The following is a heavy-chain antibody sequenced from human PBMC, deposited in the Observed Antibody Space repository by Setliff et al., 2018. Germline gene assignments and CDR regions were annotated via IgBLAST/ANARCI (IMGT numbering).Heavy chain of an antibody. V-gene: IGHV1-69*13. CDR2: IIPIFGTA. CDR1: GYTFTGYG. J-gene: IGHJ5*02. D-gene: IGHD1-1*01. CDR3: ARVYNPLYHNRFDP. Sequence: SVKVSCKASGYTFTGYGISWVRQAPGQGLEWMGGIIPIFGTANYAQKFQGRVTITADESTSTAYMELSSLRSEDTAVYYCARVYNPLYHNRFDPWGQGTLVTVSS.